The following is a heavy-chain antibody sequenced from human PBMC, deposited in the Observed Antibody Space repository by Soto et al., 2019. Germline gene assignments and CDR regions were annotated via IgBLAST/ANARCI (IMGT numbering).Heavy chain of an antibody. J-gene: IGHJ5*02. Sequence: ASVNCSVNASGYTFTGDYMHWVRQAPGQVLDCIGWINPNSGGTNYAQNFQGRVTMTRDTYISTSYMELSRLRSDDTAVHYFASELISAMAGTQVKSWFPPWGQGTLVNVSS. CDR3: ASELISAMAGTQVKSWFPP. V-gene: IGHV1-2*02. D-gene: IGHD3-10*01. CDR1: GYTFTGDY. CDR2: INPNSGGT.